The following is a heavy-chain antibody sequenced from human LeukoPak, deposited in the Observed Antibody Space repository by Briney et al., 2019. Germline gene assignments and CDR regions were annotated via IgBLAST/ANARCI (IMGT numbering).Heavy chain of an antibody. V-gene: IGHV3-23*01. CDR1: GFTFTNYG. Sequence: GGSLRLSCAASGFTFTNYGMNWVRQAPGKGLEWVSGIIASGGTTYTADSVKGRFTISRDNSKNTLYLQMNSLRAEDTAVYYCAKDGDAYYYDSSGYYDDWGQGTLVTVSS. J-gene: IGHJ4*02. CDR2: IIASGGTT. CDR3: AKDGDAYYYDSSGYYDD. D-gene: IGHD3-22*01.